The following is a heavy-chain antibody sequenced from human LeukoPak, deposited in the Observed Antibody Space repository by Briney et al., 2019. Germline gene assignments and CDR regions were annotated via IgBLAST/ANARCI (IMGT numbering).Heavy chain of an antibody. Sequence: SETLSLTCAVSGGCFSGYYWSWIRQPPGKGLERIGEINNSGSTNYTASLKGRVTISGDKSKNTFSLKLSSVTAADPAVYYCAGAQHGSGSYSSGGQGTLVTVSS. CDR1: GGCFSGYY. V-gene: IGHV4-34*01. CDR3: AGAQHGSGSYSS. D-gene: IGHD3-10*01. J-gene: IGHJ4*02. CDR2: INNSGST.